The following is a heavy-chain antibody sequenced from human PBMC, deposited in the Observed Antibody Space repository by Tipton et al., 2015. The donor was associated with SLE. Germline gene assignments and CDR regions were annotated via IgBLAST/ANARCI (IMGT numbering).Heavy chain of an antibody. Sequence: TLSLTCTVSGGSISSSSYYWGWIRQPPGKGLEWIGSMYYSGSTYYNAPLKSRVTISVDSSKNHFSLNLSSVTAADTAVYFCARHDDTGKHVTAFDVWGQGTMVTVSS. V-gene: IGHV4-39*01. CDR1: GGSISSSSYY. D-gene: IGHD1-1*01. CDR2: MYYSGST. CDR3: ARHDDTGKHVTAFDV. J-gene: IGHJ3*01.